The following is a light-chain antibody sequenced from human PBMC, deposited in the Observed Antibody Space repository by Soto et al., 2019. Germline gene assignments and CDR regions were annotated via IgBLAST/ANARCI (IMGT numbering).Light chain of an antibody. CDR1: QSISNN. V-gene: IGKV3-11*01. CDR2: DAS. Sequence: EIVMTQAPATVSGCPGERATLSCRASQSISNNLAWHQQKPGQAPRLLIYDASTRATGIPDRFSGSGSGTDFTLTISSLEPEDSAVYYCQQRHMWPITFGQGTRLEIK. J-gene: IGKJ5*01. CDR3: QQRHMWPIT.